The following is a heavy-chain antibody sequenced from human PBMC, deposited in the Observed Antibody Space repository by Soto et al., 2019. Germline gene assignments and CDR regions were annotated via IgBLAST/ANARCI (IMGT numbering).Heavy chain of an antibody. Sequence: GLSCAASGFTFRDSHINWIRQAPGKGLEWVSYISSSGGAIFYADSVKGRFTISRDNAKNSVYLHMSGLRGEDSAMYYCVSRDYWGQGTQVTVSS. CDR1: GFTFRDSH. CDR3: VSRDY. J-gene: IGHJ4*02. V-gene: IGHV3-11*01. CDR2: ISSSGGAI.